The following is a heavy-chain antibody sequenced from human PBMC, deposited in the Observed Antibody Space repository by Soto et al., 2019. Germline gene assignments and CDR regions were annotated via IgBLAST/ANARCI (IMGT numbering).Heavy chain of an antibody. V-gene: IGHV2-5*02. CDR2: TFWDDEK. CDR3: ARRSYNGAYYVDS. Sequence: QITLKESGPTLVKPTQTLTLTCTFSGFSLITDRVAVGWIRQPPGKALEWLALTFWDDEKRYSTSLTRTLTITKAASRNQVILTMTNMDPADTATYYCARRSYNGAYYVDSWGQGILVTVSS. CDR1: GFSLITDRVA. J-gene: IGHJ4*02. D-gene: IGHD3-10*01.